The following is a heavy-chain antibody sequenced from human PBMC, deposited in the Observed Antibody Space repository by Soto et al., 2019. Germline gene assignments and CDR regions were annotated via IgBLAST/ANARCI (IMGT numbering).Heavy chain of an antibody. CDR2: IKQDGSEK. CDR3: ARVYSSSSGRAMDV. J-gene: IGHJ6*02. Sequence: EVQLVESGGGLVQPGGSLRLSCAASGFNFSTYWMSWVRQAPGKGLEWVANIKQDGSEKYYVDSVKGRFTISRDNAQNSLFLQMNRLRAEDTVMYYCARVYSSSSGRAMDVWGQGTTVTVSS. V-gene: IGHV3-7*04. D-gene: IGHD6-6*01. CDR1: GFNFSTYW.